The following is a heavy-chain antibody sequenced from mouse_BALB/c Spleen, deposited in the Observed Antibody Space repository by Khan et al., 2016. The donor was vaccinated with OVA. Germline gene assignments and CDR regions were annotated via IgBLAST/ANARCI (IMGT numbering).Heavy chain of an antibody. CDR3: TRDRIDY. Sequence: VQLQQSGAALAKPGASVKMSCKASGYTFSTYWMHWVKQRPGQGLEWIGYINPTSGYTDYNEKFKDKATLSAEKSSSTANMQLSRLTSEDTADYYCTRDRIDYWGQGTTLTVSS. CDR2: INPTSGYT. V-gene: IGHV1-7*01. CDR1: GYTFSTYW. J-gene: IGHJ2*01.